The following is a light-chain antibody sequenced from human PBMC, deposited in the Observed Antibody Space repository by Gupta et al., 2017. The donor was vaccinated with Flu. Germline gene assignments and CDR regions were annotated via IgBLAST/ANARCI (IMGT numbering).Light chain of an antibody. CDR1: QGISNY. CDR3: QKYNSALFT. V-gene: IGKV1-27*01. Sequence: DLQLTQSPSSLSASVGDRVTITCRASQGISNYLAWYQQKPGKVPKLLIYGASTWQSGVPSRFSGSGSGTDFTLTISSLQPEDVGTYYCQKYNSALFTFGPGTKVDIK. J-gene: IGKJ3*01. CDR2: GAS.